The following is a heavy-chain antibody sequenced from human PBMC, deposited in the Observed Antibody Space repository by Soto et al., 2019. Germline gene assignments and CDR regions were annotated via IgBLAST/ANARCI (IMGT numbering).Heavy chain of an antibody. CDR2: IDSSSDSI. Sequence: EVQLVESGGGLVQPGGSLRLSCAASGFTLSSHNMSWVRQAPGKGLEWLSYIDSSSDSIHYADSVKGRFSISRDNARNSLYLQMDSLGDDDTAVYYCARIAYSSGLFDCWGQGTLVTVSS. CDR3: ARIAYSSGLFDC. D-gene: IGHD6-19*01. CDR1: GFTLSSHN. J-gene: IGHJ4*02. V-gene: IGHV3-48*02.